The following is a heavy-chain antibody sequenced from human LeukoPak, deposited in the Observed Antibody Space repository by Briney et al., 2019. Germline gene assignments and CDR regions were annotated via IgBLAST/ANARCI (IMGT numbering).Heavy chain of an antibody. D-gene: IGHD4-23*01. V-gene: IGHV4-59*01. Sequence: SETLSLTRTVSGGSISSYYWSWIRQPPGKGLEWIGYIYYSGSTNYNPSLKSRVTISVDTSKNQLSLKLSSVTAADTAVYYCASYGGNSFDYWGQGTLVTVSS. CDR1: GGSISSYY. CDR3: ASYGGNSFDY. CDR2: IYYSGST. J-gene: IGHJ4*02.